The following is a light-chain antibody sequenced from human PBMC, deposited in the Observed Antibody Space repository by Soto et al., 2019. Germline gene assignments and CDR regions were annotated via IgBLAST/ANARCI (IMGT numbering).Light chain of an antibody. J-gene: IGKJ4*02. CDR1: QSISTW. CDR3: QQYNSSPLT. CDR2: EAS. V-gene: IGKV1-5*01. Sequence: DIQMTQSPSTLSASVGDRVTITCRANQSISTWLAWYQQKPGKAPKVLIYEASTLKSGVPSRFSGGGSGTEFTLIISSLQPDDFAPCYCQQYNSSPLTFGGGTKVEIK.